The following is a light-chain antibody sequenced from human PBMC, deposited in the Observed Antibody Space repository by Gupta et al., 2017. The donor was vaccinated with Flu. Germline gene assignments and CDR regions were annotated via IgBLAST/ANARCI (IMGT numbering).Light chain of an antibody. CDR2: AAS. CDR3: QESDSDSRT. Sequence: PSSLSASVGDRVTITCRANQRINTYLNWYQQKPGKAPKLLIYAASSLQSGVPSRFSGSGSGTDFTLTISSLQPEDFATYYCQESDSDSRTFGQGTKVEI. V-gene: IGKV1-39*01. J-gene: IGKJ1*01. CDR1: QRINTY.